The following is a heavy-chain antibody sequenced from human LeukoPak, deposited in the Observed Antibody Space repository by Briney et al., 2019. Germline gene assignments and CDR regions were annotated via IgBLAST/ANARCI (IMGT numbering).Heavy chain of an antibody. V-gene: IGHV4-39*07. CDR1: GGSISSSSYY. CDR3: ARGRVIVVVRGGEFDY. Sequence: SETLSLTCTVSGGSISSSSYYWGWIRQPPGKGLKWIGSIYYSGSTYYNPSLKSRVTISVDTSKNQFSLKLSSVTAADTAVYYCARGRVIVVVRGGEFDYWGQGTLVTVSS. D-gene: IGHD3-22*01. CDR2: IYYSGST. J-gene: IGHJ4*02.